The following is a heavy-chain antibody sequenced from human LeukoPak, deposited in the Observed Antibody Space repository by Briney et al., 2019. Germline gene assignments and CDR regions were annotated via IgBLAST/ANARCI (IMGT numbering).Heavy chain of an antibody. J-gene: IGHJ4*02. D-gene: IGHD3-9*01. CDR2: INPNSGGT. Sequence: ASVKVSCKASGYTFTTYAMHWVRQAPGQGLEWMGWINPNSGGTNYAQKFQGRVTMTRDTSITTAYMEMSRLRSDDTALYYCARSPHILTGENFDYWGQGTLVTVSS. CDR3: ARSPHILTGENFDY. CDR1: GYTFTTYA. V-gene: IGHV1-2*02.